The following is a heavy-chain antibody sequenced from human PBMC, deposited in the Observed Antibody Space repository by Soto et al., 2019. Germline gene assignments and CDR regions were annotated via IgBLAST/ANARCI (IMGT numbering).Heavy chain of an antibody. D-gene: IGHD3-10*01. CDR1: GFTFSNSW. J-gene: IGHJ4*02. CDR3: ARNPPGYYGPTIH. V-gene: IGHV3-7*03. Sequence: PGGSLRLSCAASGFTFSNSWMSWVRQAPGKGLEWVASIIVDGSATAYADSVRGRFTISRDNAKNTLYLQMNSLRAEDTAVYYCARNPPGYYGPTIHWGQGTLVTVSS. CDR2: IIVDGSAT.